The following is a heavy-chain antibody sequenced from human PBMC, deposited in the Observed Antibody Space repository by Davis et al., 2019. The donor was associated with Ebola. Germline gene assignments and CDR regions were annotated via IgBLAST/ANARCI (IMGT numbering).Heavy chain of an antibody. D-gene: IGHD2-2*01. V-gene: IGHV1-69*10. CDR3: ARGTSGSFDY. Sequence: SVKVSCKASGGTSGSDAINWVRQAPGQGLEWMGGITPILDIVNYAQKFQERVRITADKSTNTAYMELRSLRSDDTAVYYCARGTSGSFDYWGQGTLVTVSS. J-gene: IGHJ4*02. CDR1: GGTSGSDA. CDR2: ITPILDIV.